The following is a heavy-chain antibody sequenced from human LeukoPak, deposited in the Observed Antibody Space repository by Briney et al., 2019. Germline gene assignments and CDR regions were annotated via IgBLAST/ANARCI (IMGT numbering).Heavy chain of an antibody. CDR1: GYTFTSYY. D-gene: IGHD4-11*01. Sequence: ASVKVSCKASGYTFTSYYMHWVRQAPGQGLEWMGIINPSGGSTSYAQKFQGRVTVTRDTSTSTVYMELSSLRSEDTAVYYCARDRTTNWFDPWGQGTLVTVSS. CDR3: ARDRTTNWFDP. J-gene: IGHJ5*02. V-gene: IGHV1-46*01. CDR2: INPSGGST.